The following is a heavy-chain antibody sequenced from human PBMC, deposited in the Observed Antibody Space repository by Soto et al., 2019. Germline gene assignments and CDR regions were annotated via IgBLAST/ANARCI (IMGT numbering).Heavy chain of an antibody. J-gene: IGHJ6*02. CDR3: ARKNTYYYDSSGRMDV. CDR1: GFTFRSYA. Sequence: GGSLRLSCSASGFTFRSYAMHWVRQAPGKGLEWVSYISSSSSTIYYADSVKGRFTISRDNAKNSLYLQMNSLRDEDTAVYYCARKNTYYYDSSGRMDVWGQGTTVTVSS. V-gene: IGHV3-48*02. D-gene: IGHD3-22*01. CDR2: ISSSSSTI.